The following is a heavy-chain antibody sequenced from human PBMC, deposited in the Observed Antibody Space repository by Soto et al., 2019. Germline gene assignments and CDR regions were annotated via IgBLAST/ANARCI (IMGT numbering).Heavy chain of an antibody. CDR3: AREPSMTTVVPYYYYYGMDV. CDR2: IIPIFGTA. D-gene: IGHD4-17*01. Sequence: EASVKVSCKASGGTFSSYAISWVRQAPGQGLEWMGGIIPIFGTANYAQKFQGRVTITADESTSTAYMELSSLRSEDTAVYYCAREPSMTTVVPYYYYYGMDVWGQGTTVTVSS. V-gene: IGHV1-69*13. J-gene: IGHJ6*02. CDR1: GGTFSSYA.